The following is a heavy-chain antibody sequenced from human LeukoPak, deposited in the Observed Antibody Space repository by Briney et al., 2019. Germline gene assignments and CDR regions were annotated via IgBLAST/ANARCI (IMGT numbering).Heavy chain of an antibody. V-gene: IGHV3-30*02. CDR1: GFTFSNYG. CDR3: ARGWRYFDC. D-gene: IGHD3-9*01. CDR2: IRYDGNNK. Sequence: GGSLRLSCGASGFTFSNYGMLWVRQAPGKGLEWVAFIRYDGNNKLYADSMKGRFTISRDNAKNSLSLQMNSLRAEDTAVYYCARGWRYFDCWGQGTLVTVSS. J-gene: IGHJ4*02.